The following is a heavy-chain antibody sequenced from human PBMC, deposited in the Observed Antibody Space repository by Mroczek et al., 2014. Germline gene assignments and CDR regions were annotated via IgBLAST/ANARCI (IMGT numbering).Heavy chain of an antibody. CDR2: INHSGST. CDR1: GGSFSGYY. D-gene: IGHD2-2*01. CDR3: AREREDIVVVPASEWFDP. V-gene: IGHV4-34*01. Sequence: QVQLVQSGAGLLKPSETLSLTCAVYGGSFSGYYWSWIRQPPGKGLEWIGEINHSGSTNYNPSLKSRVTISVDTSKNQFSLKLSSVTAADTAVYYCAREREDIVVVPASEWFDPWGQGTLVTVSS. J-gene: IGHJ5*02.